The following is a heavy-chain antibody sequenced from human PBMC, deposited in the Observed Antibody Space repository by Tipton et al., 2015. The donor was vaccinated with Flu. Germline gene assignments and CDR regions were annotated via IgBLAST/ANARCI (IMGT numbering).Heavy chain of an antibody. CDR3: ARSRIPEPSPFY. V-gene: IGHV4-38-2*01. Sequence: TLSLTCAVSGDSISSDYYWGWIRQAPGKGLEWIGNIHYSGSPHYNPSLKSRVTISIDTSKNQFSLRLSSVTAADTAVYYCARSRIPEPSPFYWGQGTRVTVSS. CDR2: IHYSGSP. D-gene: IGHD1-14*01. CDR1: GDSISSDYY. J-gene: IGHJ4*02.